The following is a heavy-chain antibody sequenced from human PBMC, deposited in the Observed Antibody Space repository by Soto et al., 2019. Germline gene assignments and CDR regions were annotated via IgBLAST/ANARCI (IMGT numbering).Heavy chain of an antibody. CDR1: SINVETSG. Sequence: GCLRRSYAGSSINVETSGVSCVRQAPGKGLEWLACVEEDGSDKYYVDSVKGRFTISRDNAKSSVYLQMNSLRADDTAVYYCTTAYHGYWRQGT. D-gene: IGHD2-21*01. V-gene: IGHV3-7*01. CDR2: VEEDGSDK. CDR3: TTAYHGY. J-gene: IGHJ4*02.